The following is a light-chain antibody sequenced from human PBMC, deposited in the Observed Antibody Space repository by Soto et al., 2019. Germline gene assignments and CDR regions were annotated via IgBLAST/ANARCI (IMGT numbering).Light chain of an antibody. J-gene: IGKJ2*01. Sequence: DIQMTQSPSSLSASLGDRVIITCRASQAMSNSLAWFQQKPGKAPKSLLYSASGLQGGVPSRFSGSGSGTDFTLTISSLQPEDFATYYCLQYHSYPYTFGQGT. CDR2: SAS. V-gene: IGKV1-16*01. CDR3: LQYHSYPYT. CDR1: QAMSNS.